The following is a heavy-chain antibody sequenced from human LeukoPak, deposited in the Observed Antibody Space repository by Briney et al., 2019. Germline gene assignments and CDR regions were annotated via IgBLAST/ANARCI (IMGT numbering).Heavy chain of an antibody. CDR3: AKDYFPYQLLSFDY. V-gene: IGHV3-9*01. D-gene: IGHD2-2*01. CDR1: GFTFDDYA. CDR2: ISWNSGSI. Sequence: GGSLRLSCAASGFTFDDYAMHWVRQAPGKGLEWVSGISWNSGSIGYADSVKGRFTISRGNAKNSLYLQMNSLRAEDTALYYCAKDYFPYQLLSFDYWGQGTLVTVSS. J-gene: IGHJ4*02.